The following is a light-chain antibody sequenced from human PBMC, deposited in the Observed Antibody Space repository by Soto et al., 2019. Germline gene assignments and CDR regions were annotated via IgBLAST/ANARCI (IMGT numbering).Light chain of an antibody. J-gene: IGKJ4*01. Sequence: DIHLTQSPSLLSASVGDRVTITCRASQGISQYVAWYQQKPGKAPKLLIYAAVVLQGGIPSRFSGSGSAKEFILTISGLQPEDFATYYCQQVNYYPFTCDGGTRVEIK. V-gene: IGKV1-9*01. CDR2: AAV. CDR3: QQVNYYPFT. CDR1: QGISQY.